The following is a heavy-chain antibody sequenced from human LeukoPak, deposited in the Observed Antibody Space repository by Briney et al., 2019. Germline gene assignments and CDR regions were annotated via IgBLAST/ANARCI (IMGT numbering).Heavy chain of an antibody. V-gene: IGHV6-1*01. CDR3: ARDRGAAAFDI. D-gene: IGHD6-25*01. CDR1: GHSLSSNSAA. Sequence: SQTLSLTCALSGHSLSSNSAAWNWLRQSPSRGLEWLGRTYYRSKLYNDYAVSVKSRITINPDKSKNQFSLELNSVTREDTAVYYCARDRGAAAFDIWGQGTMVTVSS. J-gene: IGHJ3*02. CDR2: TYYRSKLYN.